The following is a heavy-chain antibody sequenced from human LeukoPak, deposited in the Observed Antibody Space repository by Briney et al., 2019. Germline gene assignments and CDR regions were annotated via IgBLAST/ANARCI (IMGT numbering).Heavy chain of an antibody. CDR3: ARHDSFIPY. Sequence: PGGSLRLSCAASGFTFSSYAMSWVRQAPGKGLEWVSGISDSGRATYYTDSVRGRCTISRDNSKNTVYLQMSNLRAEDTAVYFCARHDSFIPYWGQGSLVTVSS. CDR2: ISDSGRAT. D-gene: IGHD5-18*01. J-gene: IGHJ4*02. V-gene: IGHV3-23*01. CDR1: GFTFSSYA.